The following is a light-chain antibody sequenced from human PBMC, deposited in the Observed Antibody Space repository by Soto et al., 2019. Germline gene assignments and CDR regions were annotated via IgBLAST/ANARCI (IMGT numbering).Light chain of an antibody. Sequence: KVITQSPSTLAVSQGERATLSCRASQSVSNNLAWYQQKPGQAPRLLIYGASTRATSIPARFSGSGSGTEFTLTITSLQSEDFGVYYCQQYNNWPRTFAQGTKVDIK. CDR2: GAS. V-gene: IGKV3-15*01. J-gene: IGKJ1*01. CDR3: QQYNNWPRT. CDR1: QSVSNN.